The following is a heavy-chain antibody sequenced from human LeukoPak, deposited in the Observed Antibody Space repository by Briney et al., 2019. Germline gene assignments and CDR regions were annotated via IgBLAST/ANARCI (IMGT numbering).Heavy chain of an antibody. CDR1: GGSFSGYY. CDR2: INHSGST. D-gene: IGHD2-15*01. CDR3: ARAPAPLVYCSGGSCYPGLYYFDY. J-gene: IGHJ4*02. V-gene: IGHV4-34*01. Sequence: SETLSLTCAVYGGSFSGYYWSWTRQPPGKGLEWIGEINHSGSTNYNPSLKSRVTISVDTSKNQFSLKLSSVTAADTAVYYCARAPAPLVYCSGGSCYPGLYYFDYWGQGTLVTVSS.